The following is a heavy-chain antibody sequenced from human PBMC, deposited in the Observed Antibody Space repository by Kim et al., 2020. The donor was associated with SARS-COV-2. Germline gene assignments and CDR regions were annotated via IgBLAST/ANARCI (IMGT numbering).Heavy chain of an antibody. Sequence: GGSLRLSCTASGFTFGDYAMSWFRQAPGKGLEWVGFIRSNPNGGATKYAASVIGRFAISRDDSKSIAYLQMNSLKTEDTGVFYCTRAPGPYSSGWGWSDYWGQGTLVTVSS. CDR3: TRAPGPYSSGWGWSDY. CDR2: IRSNPNGGAT. D-gene: IGHD6-19*01. J-gene: IGHJ4*02. V-gene: IGHV3-49*03. CDR1: GFTFGDYA.